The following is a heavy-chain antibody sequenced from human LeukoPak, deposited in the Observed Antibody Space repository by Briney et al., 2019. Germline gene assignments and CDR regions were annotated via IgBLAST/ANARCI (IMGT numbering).Heavy chain of an antibody. J-gene: IGHJ6*03. CDR3: ASRKGTTVTADYYYYYMDV. CDR1: GFTVSSNY. CDR2: IYSGGST. D-gene: IGHD4-17*01. Sequence: GGSLRPSCAASGFTVSSNYMSWVRQAPGKGLEWVSVIYSGGSTYYADSVKGRFTISRDNSKNTLYLQMNSLRAEDTAVYYCASRKGTTVTADYYYYYMDVWGKGTTVTVSS. V-gene: IGHV3-53*01.